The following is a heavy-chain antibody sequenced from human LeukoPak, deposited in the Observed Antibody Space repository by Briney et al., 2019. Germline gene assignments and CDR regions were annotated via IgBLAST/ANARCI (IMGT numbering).Heavy chain of an antibody. D-gene: IGHD2-2*01. CDR3: ARERGDCSSTSCFNWFDP. Sequence: SVKVSCKVSGYTLTELSMHWVRQAPGKGLEWMGGFDPEDGETIYAQKFQGRVTMTEDTSTDTAYMELSSLRSEDTAVYYCARERGDCSSTSCFNWFDPWGQGTLVTVSS. CDR1: GYTLTELS. J-gene: IGHJ5*02. V-gene: IGHV1-24*01. CDR2: FDPEDGET.